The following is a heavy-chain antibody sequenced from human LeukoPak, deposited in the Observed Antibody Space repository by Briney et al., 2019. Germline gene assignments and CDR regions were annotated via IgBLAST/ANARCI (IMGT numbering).Heavy chain of an antibody. J-gene: IGHJ5*02. D-gene: IGHD3-16*01. CDR1: GFTFSSNT. V-gene: IGHV3-21*01. CDR2: ISSGSTYI. Sequence: PGGSLRLSCAASGFTFSSNTMNWVRQAPGKGLERVSSISSGSTYIYYADSVKGRFTISRDNAKNSLYLQMNSLRAEDTAVYYCVSYDWFDPWGQGTPVTVSS. CDR3: VSYDWFDP.